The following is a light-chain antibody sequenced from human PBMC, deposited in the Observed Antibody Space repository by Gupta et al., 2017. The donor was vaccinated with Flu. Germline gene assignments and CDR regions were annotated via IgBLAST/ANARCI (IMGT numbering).Light chain of an antibody. CDR3: QQYSTTPRT. J-gene: IGKJ1*01. Sequence: IVMTPSPDSLAVSLGERATINCKSSQSVLHSSNNINYLAWYQQKPGQPPKLLIYWASTRESGVPDRFSGSGSGTDFTLTITSLQAEDVAVYYCQQYSTTPRTFGQGTKVQIK. V-gene: IGKV4-1*01. CDR2: WAS. CDR1: QSVLHSSNNINY.